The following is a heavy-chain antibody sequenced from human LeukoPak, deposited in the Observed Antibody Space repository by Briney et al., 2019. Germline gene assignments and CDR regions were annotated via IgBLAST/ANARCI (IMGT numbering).Heavy chain of an antibody. D-gene: IGHD2-15*01. CDR3: ARGFNSGGGSWKLDY. CDR2: IIPIFGTA. V-gene: IGHV1-69*05. CDR1: GGTFSSYA. J-gene: IGHJ4*02. Sequence: SVKVSCKASGGTFSSYAISWVRQAPGQGLEWMGGIIPIFGTANYAQKFQGRVTITTDESTSTAYMELSSLRSEDTAVYYCARGFNSGGGSWKLDYWGQGTLVTVSS.